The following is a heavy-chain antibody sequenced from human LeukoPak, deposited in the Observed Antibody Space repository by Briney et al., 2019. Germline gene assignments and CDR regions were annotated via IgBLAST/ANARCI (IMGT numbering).Heavy chain of an antibody. J-gene: IGHJ6*03. CDR1: GFTFSNYG. D-gene: IGHD5-18*01. CDR3: ARDQTAMVKFYYYYMDV. V-gene: IGHV3-30*03. Sequence: GGSLRLSCVASGFTFSNYGMHWVRQAPGKGLEWVAVISKDGSNKYYVDSVKGRFTISRDNSKNTLHLQMNSLRAEDTAVYYCARDQTAMVKFYYYYMDVWGKGTTVTVSS. CDR2: ISKDGSNK.